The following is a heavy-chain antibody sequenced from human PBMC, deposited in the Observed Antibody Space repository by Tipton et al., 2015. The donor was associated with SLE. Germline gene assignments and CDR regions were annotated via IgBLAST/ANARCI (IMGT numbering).Heavy chain of an antibody. D-gene: IGHD6-6*01. CDR2: LFYSGNS. J-gene: IGHJ6*03. V-gene: IGHV4-59*08. Sequence: TLSLTCTVSGGSISSKYWSWIRQPPGKGLEWIGYLFYSGNSNYNPSLKGRVTMSIDTSKNQFSLKLSSVTAADTAVYFCARANPQLYSSSSGDYYNYFYMDVWGKGTTVTISS. CDR1: GGSISSKY. CDR3: ARANPQLYSSSSGDYYNYFYMDV.